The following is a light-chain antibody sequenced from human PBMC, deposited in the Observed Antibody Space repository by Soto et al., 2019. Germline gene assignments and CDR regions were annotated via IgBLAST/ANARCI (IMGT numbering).Light chain of an antibody. CDR3: QQYGGSRLST. Sequence: EIVLTQSPGTLSLSPGETATLSCRASQSVSHLAWYQQNPGQAPRLLVYAASSRATGIPDRFSGSGSGTDFSLTISRLGREDFAVYVCQQYGGSRLSTVGQGTRLEIK. V-gene: IGKV3-20*01. CDR1: QSVSH. CDR2: AAS. J-gene: IGKJ2*01.